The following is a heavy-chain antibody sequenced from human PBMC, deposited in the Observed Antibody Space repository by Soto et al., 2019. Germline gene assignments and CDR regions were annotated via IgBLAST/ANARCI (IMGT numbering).Heavy chain of an antibody. CDR3: AKDRDTAMVTGGFDAFDI. CDR2: ISGSGGST. CDR1: GFTFSSYA. D-gene: IGHD5-18*01. V-gene: IGHV3-23*01. Sequence: GGFLRLSCAASGFTFSSYAMSWVRQAPGKGLEWVSAISGSGGSTYYADSVKGRFTISRDNSKNTLYLQMNSLRAEDTAVYYCAKDRDTAMVTGGFDAFDIWGQGTTVTVSS. J-gene: IGHJ3*02.